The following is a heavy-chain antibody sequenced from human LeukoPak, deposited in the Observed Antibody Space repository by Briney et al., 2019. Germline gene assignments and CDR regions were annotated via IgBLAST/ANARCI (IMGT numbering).Heavy chain of an antibody. D-gene: IGHD4-17*01. V-gene: IGHV3-7*01. Sequence: GGSLRLSCAASGFTFDNHWKTEVRQAPGKGRVWVATIKQGGNEKYYADSVKGRFTVSRDDAKNSLFLHMSRLTADDTAVYYCARGPNYGARADFLDSWGRGIKVTVS. J-gene: IGHJ4*02. CDR2: IKQGGNEK. CDR3: ARGPNYGARADFLDS. CDR1: GFTFDNHW.